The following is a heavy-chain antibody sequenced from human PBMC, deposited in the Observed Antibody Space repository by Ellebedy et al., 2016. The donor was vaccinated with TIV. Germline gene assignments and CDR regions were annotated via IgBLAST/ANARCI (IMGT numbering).Heavy chain of an antibody. Sequence: SETLSLXCTVSGGSISSSSYYWTWIRQPPGKGLEWIGEINHSGITNYNPSLKSRVTISVDTSKNQFSLKLNSVTAADTAVYYCARGGGHRAYDYWGQGTLVTVSS. D-gene: IGHD2-21*01. CDR1: GGSISSSSYY. V-gene: IGHV4-39*07. CDR2: INHSGIT. J-gene: IGHJ4*02. CDR3: ARGGGHRAYDY.